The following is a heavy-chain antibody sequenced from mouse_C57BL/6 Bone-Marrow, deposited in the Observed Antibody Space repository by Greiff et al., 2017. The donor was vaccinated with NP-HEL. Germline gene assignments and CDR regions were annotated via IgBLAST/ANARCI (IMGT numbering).Heavy chain of an antibody. CDR1: GFNIKDDY. V-gene: IGHV14-4*01. J-gene: IGHJ2*01. CDR3: TTPIYYGYDGDY. D-gene: IGHD2-2*01. CDR2: IDPENGDT. Sequence: EVQLQQSGAELVRPGASVKLSCTASGFNIKDDYMHWVKQRPEQGLEWLGWIDPENGDTEYASKFQGKATITADTSSNTAYLQLSSLTSEDTAVYYCTTPIYYGYDGDYWGQGTTLTVSS.